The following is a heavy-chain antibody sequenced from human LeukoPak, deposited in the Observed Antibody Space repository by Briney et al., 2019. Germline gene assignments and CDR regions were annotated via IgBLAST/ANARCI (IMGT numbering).Heavy chain of an antibody. CDR2: ISGSSSII. Sequence: GGSLRLSCGASGFTFSTYGMHWVRQAPGKGLEWVSYISGSSSIIYYADSVKGRFTISRDNAKNSLYLQMNSLRAEDTAVYYCARMTAGKFDFWGQGMLVTVSS. V-gene: IGHV3-48*01. D-gene: IGHD6-13*01. J-gene: IGHJ4*02. CDR1: GFTFSTYG. CDR3: ARMTAGKFDF.